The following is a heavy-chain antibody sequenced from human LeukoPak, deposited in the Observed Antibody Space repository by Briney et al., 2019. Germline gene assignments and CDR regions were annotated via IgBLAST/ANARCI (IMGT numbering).Heavy chain of an antibody. CDR1: GGSFSGYY. D-gene: IGHD3-10*02. V-gene: IGHV4-34*01. CDR3: ARRARISLFTCWFDP. J-gene: IGHJ5*02. CDR2: INHSGST. Sequence: SETLSLTCAVYGGSFSGYYWSWIRQPPGKGLEWIGEINHSGSTNYNPSLKSRVTISVDTSKNQFSLKPSSVTAADTAVYYCARRARISLFTCWFDPWGQGTLVTVSS.